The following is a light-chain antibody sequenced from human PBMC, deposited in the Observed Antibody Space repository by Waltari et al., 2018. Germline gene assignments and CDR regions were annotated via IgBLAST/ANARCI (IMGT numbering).Light chain of an antibody. J-gene: IGKJ4*01. CDR1: QSVSSN. Sequence: EIVMTQSPATLSVSPGERATISCRASQSVSSNFAWYQQKPGQAPRLLIYDASTRATGIPARFSGSGSGTESTLTISSLQSEDVAVYHCQQYYRTPFTFGGGTKVEIK. V-gene: IGKV3-15*01. CDR2: DAS. CDR3: QQYYRTPFT.